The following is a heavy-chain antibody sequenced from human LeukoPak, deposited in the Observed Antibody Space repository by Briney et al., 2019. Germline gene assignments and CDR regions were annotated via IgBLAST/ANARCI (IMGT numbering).Heavy chain of an antibody. J-gene: IGHJ4*02. CDR1: GFTFGKYW. D-gene: IGHD2-8*02. CDR2: IKLDGSEK. CDR3: AKSPGYWALDY. Sequence: GGSLRLSCVASGFTFGKYWMSWVRQAPGKGLEWVANIKLDGSEKNYVDSVKGRFTISRDNTKNSLYLQMNSLRAEDTAVYYCAKSPGYWALDYWGQGILVTVSS. V-gene: IGHV3-7*03.